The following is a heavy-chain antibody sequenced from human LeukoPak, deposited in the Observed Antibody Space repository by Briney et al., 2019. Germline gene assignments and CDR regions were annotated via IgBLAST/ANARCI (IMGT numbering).Heavy chain of an antibody. V-gene: IGHV4-38-2*01. J-gene: IGHJ4*02. CDR1: GYSISSGYY. CDR3: ARAGYCSSTSCPIGKIDY. CDR2: IYHSGST. D-gene: IGHD2-2*03. Sequence: SETLSLTCAVSGYSISSGYYWGWIRQPPGKGLEWIGNIYHSGSTYYNPSLKSRVTISVDTSKNQFSLKLSSVTAADTAVYYCARAGYCSSTSCPIGKIDYWGQGTLVTVSS.